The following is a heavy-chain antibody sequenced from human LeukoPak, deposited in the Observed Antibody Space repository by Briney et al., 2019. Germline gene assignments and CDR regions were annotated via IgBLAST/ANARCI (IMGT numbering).Heavy chain of an antibody. CDR2: IYYSGST. CDR1: GGSISSYY. D-gene: IGHD5-18*01. CDR3: ARDRGYSYGTFDY. V-gene: IGHV4-59*01. Sequence: SETLSLTCTVSGGSISSYYWSWIRQPPGKGLELNGYIYYSGSTNYNPSLKSRVTISVDTSKNQFSLKLSSVTAADTAVYYCARDRGYSYGTFDYWGQGTLVTVSS. J-gene: IGHJ4*02.